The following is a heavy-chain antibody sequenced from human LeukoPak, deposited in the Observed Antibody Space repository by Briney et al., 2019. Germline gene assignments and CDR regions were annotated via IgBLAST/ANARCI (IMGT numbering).Heavy chain of an antibody. CDR3: AKDVLGIAVAGLDY. V-gene: IGHV3-30-3*01. CDR2: ISYDGSNK. D-gene: IGHD6-19*01. CDR1: GFTFSSYA. Sequence: PGGSLRLSCAASGFTFSSYAMHWVRQAPGKGLEWVAVISYDGSNKYYADSVKGRFTISRDNSKNTLYLQMNSLRAEDTAVYYCAKDVLGIAVAGLDYWGQGTLVTVSS. J-gene: IGHJ4*02.